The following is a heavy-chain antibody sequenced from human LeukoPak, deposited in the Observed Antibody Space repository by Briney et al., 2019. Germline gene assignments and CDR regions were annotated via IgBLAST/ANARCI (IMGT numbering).Heavy chain of an antibody. CDR3: AKVAGYGSSLTYYFDY. Sequence: SETLSLTCTVSGDSISSYYWSWIRQPAGKGPEWIGRIYTSGSTNYNPSLKSRVTMSVDTSKNQFSLKLSSVTAADTAVYYCAKVAGYGSSLTYYFDYWGQGTLVTVSS. V-gene: IGHV4-4*07. CDR1: GDSISSYY. J-gene: IGHJ4*02. CDR2: IYTSGST. D-gene: IGHD6-6*01.